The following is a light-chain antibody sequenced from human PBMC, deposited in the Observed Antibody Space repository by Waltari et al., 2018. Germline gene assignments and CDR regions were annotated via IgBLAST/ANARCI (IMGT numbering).Light chain of an antibody. Sequence: EIVLTQSPGTLSLSAGERATLSCRASQSIKNNYLAWYQQKPGQAPRLLIYVASSRATGIPDRFSGSGSGTDFTLTISRLEPEDFAVYYCQQYDILPITFGQGTRLEIK. J-gene: IGKJ5*01. CDR3: QQYDILPIT. CDR2: VAS. CDR1: QSIKNNY. V-gene: IGKV3-20*01.